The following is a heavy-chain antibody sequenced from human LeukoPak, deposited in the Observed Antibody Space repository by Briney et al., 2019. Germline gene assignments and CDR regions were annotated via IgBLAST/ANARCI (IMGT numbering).Heavy chain of an antibody. CDR2: ISSSSSSYI. V-gene: IGHV3-21*01. CDR3: ARGGPGRSLTIVPERTKYYMDV. J-gene: IGHJ6*03. Sequence: PGGSLRLSCAASGFTFSSYSMNWVRQAPGKGLEWVSSISSSSSSYIYYADSVKGRFTISRDNAKNSLYLQMNSLRAEDTAMYYCARGGPGRSLTIVPERTKYYMDVWGKGATVTVSS. D-gene: IGHD1-26*01. CDR1: GFTFSSYS.